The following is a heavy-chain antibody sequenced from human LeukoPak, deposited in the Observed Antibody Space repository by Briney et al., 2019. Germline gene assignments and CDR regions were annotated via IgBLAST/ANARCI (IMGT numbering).Heavy chain of an antibody. CDR3: ARPYYYDSRIDP. Sequence: SETLSLICTVSGGSISSGDYYWSWIRQPPGTGLEWIGYMYYSGSTYYNPSLKSRATISVDTSKNQFSLKLSSVTAADTAVYYCARPYYYDSRIDPWGQGTLVTVSS. CDR2: MYYSGST. J-gene: IGHJ5*02. V-gene: IGHV4-30-4*01. D-gene: IGHD3-22*01. CDR1: GGSISSGDYY.